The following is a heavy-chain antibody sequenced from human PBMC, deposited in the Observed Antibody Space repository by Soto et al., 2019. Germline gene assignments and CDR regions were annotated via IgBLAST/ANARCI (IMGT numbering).Heavy chain of an antibody. CDR2: ISWNSGSI. D-gene: IGHD3-22*01. J-gene: IGHJ4*02. CDR3: AKALAYYDSSLTTFDY. CDR1: GFTFDGYA. V-gene: IGHV3-9*01. Sequence: PGGSLRLSCAASGFTFDGYAMHWVRQAPEKGLEWVSGISWNSGSIGYADSVKGRFTISRDNAKNSLYLQMNSLRAEDTALYYCAKALAYYDSSLTTFDYWGQGTLVT.